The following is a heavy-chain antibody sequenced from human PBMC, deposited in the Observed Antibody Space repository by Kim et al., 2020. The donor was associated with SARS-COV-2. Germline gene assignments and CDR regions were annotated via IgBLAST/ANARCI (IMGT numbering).Heavy chain of an antibody. CDR2: FDPEDVET. D-gene: IGHD2-2*01. J-gene: IGHJ5*02. V-gene: IGHV1-24*01. CDR3: ATGHQLLINWFDP. Sequence: ASVKVSCKVSGYTLAKLPIHWVRQAPGKGLEWMGGFDPEDVETVYAQKFQGRVTMTEDTSTDTAYMELTSLRSDDTAVYYCATGHQLLINWFDPWGQGTL. CDR1: GYTLAKLP.